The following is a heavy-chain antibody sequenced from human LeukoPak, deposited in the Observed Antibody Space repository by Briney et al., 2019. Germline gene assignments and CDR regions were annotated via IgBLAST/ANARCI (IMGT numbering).Heavy chain of an antibody. Sequence: GGSLRLSCAASGFTFSSYSMHWVRQAPGKGLEWVSSISSGSSHIYYADSVKGRFTISRDNAKDSLYLQMNGLRVEDTAVHYCARKLYSSSWQTTVGFDYWGQGTLVTVSS. CDR2: ISSGSSHI. J-gene: IGHJ4*02. CDR3: ARKLYSSSWQTTVGFDY. CDR1: GFTFSSYS. V-gene: IGHV3-21*01. D-gene: IGHD6-13*01.